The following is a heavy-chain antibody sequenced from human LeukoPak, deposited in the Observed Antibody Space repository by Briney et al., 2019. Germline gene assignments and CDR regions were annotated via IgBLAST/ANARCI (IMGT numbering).Heavy chain of an antibody. Sequence: MTGGSLRLSCAASGFTFSSYSMNWVRQAPGKGLEWVSSISSSSSYIYYADSVKGRFTISRDNAKNSLYLQMNSLRAEDTAVYYCASNCSSTSCNSNFDYWGQGTLVTVSS. CDR1: GFTFSSYS. D-gene: IGHD2-2*01. CDR2: ISSSSSYI. V-gene: IGHV3-21*01. J-gene: IGHJ4*02. CDR3: ASNCSSTSCNSNFDY.